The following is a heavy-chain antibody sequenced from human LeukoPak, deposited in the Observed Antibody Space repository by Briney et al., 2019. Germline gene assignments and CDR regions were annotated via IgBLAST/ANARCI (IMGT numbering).Heavy chain of an antibody. D-gene: IGHD4/OR15-4a*01. J-gene: IGHJ4*02. CDR1: GYTFTGYY. CDR2: INPKSDGT. Sequence: ASVKVSCKASGYTFTGYYMYWVRQAPGPGLEWMGWINPKSDGTNYAQNFQGRLTMIRDTSISTAYMELSSLRSDDTAVYFCARSWHQVPPSYFDFWGQGTLVTISS. V-gene: IGHV1-2*02. CDR3: ARSWHQVPPSYFDF.